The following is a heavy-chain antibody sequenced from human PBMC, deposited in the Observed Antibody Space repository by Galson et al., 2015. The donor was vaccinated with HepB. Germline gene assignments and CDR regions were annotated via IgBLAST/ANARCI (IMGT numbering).Heavy chain of an antibody. CDR3: AKRVFDWLLWGAFDI. Sequence: QPGRSLRLSCAASGFTFSSYDMGWVRQAPGKGLEWVSGISGSGSSTYYADSVKGRFTISRDNSKNTLFLQMNSLRAEDTAVYYCAKRVFDWLLWGAFDIWGQGTMVTVSS. CDR1: GFTFSSYD. J-gene: IGHJ3*02. CDR2: ISGSGSST. D-gene: IGHD3-9*01. V-gene: IGHV3-23*01.